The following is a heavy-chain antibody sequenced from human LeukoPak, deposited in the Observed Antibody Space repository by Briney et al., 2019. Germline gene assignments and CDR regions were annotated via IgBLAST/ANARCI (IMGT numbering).Heavy chain of an antibody. CDR3: AMHTVIASSWRLDY. D-gene: IGHD6-13*01. CDR2: IFYTVST. V-gene: IGHV4-59*08. CDR1: GGSISSYY. J-gene: IGHJ4*02. Sequence: AETLSLTCTVSGGSISSYYSTWIRQPPGNGLEWIGYIFYTVSTNYNPPLKSRVTISVDTSKSQPSLKLTSVTAADTAVYYCAMHTVIASSWRLDYWGQGTLVTVSS.